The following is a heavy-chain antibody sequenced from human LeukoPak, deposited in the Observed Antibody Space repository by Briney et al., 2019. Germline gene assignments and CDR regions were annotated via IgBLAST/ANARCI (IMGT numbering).Heavy chain of an antibody. J-gene: IGHJ4*02. CDR2: ISNSDNDI. CDR1: GFIFSDSY. D-gene: IGHD6-6*01. Sequence: GGSLRLSCVASGFIFSDSYMSWIRQTPEKGLEWISYISNSDNDIYYAGSVKGRFTISRDNTRNSLFLQMNSLRPDDTAVYYCASGSSSVGYWGQGTLVTVSP. V-gene: IGHV3-11*01. CDR3: ASGSSSVGY.